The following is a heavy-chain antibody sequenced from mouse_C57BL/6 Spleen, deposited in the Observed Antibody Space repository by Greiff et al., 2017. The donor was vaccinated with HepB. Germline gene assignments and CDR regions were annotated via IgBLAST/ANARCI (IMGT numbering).Heavy chain of an antibody. Sequence: VQLKESGPGLVAPSQSLSITCTVSGFSLTSYGVDWVRQSPGKGLEWLGVICGVGSTNYNSALKSRLSISKDNSKNQVFLKMNSLQTDDTDMYYCASGSGRFAYWGQGTLVTVSA. CDR3: ASGSGRFAY. J-gene: IGHJ3*01. V-gene: IGHV2-6*01. CDR1: GFSLTSYG. CDR2: ICGVGST.